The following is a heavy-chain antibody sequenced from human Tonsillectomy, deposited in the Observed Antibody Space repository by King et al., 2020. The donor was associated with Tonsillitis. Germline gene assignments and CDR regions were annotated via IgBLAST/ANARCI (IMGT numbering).Heavy chain of an antibody. Sequence: LQLQESGPGLVKPSETLSLTCTVSGGSISNSSYYWGWIRQPPGKGLEWIGSIYYSGSTYYNPSLKSRVTISVDTSKNQFSLKLSSVTAADTAVYYCARPGYCSSTSCYDIWGQGTLVTVSS. CDR2: IYYSGST. J-gene: IGHJ4*02. V-gene: IGHV4-39*01. CDR1: GGSISNSSYY. D-gene: IGHD2-2*01. CDR3: ARPGYCSSTSCYDI.